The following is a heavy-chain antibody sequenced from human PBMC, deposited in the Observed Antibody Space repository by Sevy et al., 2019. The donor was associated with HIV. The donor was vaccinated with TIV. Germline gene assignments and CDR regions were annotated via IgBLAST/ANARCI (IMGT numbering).Heavy chain of an antibody. Sequence: GGSLRLSCAASGFTFSTYRMHWVRQAPGKGLEWVAVMWFDGSNTYYADSVKGRFTISRDIAKNTLHLQMNSLRAEDTAVYYCARDLEFYDYGDYGPAFMPDYWGQGTLVTVSS. J-gene: IGHJ4*02. V-gene: IGHV3-33*01. CDR3: ARDLEFYDYGDYGPAFMPDY. CDR2: MWFDGSNT. CDR1: GFTFSTYR. D-gene: IGHD4-17*01.